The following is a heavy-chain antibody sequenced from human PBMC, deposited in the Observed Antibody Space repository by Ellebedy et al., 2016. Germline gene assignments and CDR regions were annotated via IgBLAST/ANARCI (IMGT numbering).Heavy chain of an antibody. Sequence: SQTLSLTCAISGDSVSMKIGGWNWIRQSPSRGLEWLGRTYYSSKWYVDYAVSVKSRILISPDTAKNQISLQLVSVTPEDTGVYYCAKGWLRGFFDPWGQGTLVTVSS. V-gene: IGHV6-1*01. CDR3: AKGWLRGFFDP. CDR2: TYYSSKWYV. J-gene: IGHJ5*02. D-gene: IGHD5-12*01. CDR1: GDSVSMKIGG.